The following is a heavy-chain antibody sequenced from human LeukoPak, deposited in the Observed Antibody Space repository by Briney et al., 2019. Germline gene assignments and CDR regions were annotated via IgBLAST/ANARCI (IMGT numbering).Heavy chain of an antibody. Sequence: VQPGGSLRLSCAASGFTFSSYGMHWVRQAPGKGLEWVAFIRYDGSNKYYADSVKGRFTISRDNAKNSLYLQMNSLRAEDTAVYYCARDSGNTGMANWGQGTLVTVSS. CDR3: ARDSGNTGMAN. CDR1: GFTFSSYG. J-gene: IGHJ4*02. V-gene: IGHV3-30*02. CDR2: IRYDGSNK. D-gene: IGHD5-18*01.